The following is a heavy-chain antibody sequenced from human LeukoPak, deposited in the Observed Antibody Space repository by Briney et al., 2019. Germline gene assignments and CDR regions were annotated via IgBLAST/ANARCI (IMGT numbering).Heavy chain of an antibody. V-gene: IGHV4-39*01. CDR3: ARLAQYSSNAFDI. CDR2: LYSTGIT. J-gene: IGHJ3*02. CDR1: GASITSSSDY. Sequence: SETLSLTCNVSGASITSSSDYWGWIRQSPGKGLEWIGSLYSTGITYYSPSHKSRVTIGVDTSKNQFSLKLSSVTAADTAVYYCARLAQYSSNAFDIWGQGTMVTVSS. D-gene: IGHD5-18*01.